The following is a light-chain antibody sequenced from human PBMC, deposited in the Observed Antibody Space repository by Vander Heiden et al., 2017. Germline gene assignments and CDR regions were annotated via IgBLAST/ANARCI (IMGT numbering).Light chain of an antibody. V-gene: IGKV1-12*01. CDR3: QQANSFPLT. J-gene: IGKJ4*01. Sequence: DIQTTQSPSSVSASVGYRVTSNGRRSQGISSCLAWYQQKPGKAPKLLIYAASSLQSGVPSRFSGSGSGTDFTLTISSLQPEDFATYYCQQANSFPLTFGGGTKVEIK. CDR2: AAS. CDR1: QGISSC.